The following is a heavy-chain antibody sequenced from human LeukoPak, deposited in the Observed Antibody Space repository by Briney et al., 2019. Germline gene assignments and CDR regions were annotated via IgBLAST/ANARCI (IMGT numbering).Heavy chain of an antibody. J-gene: IGHJ6*02. D-gene: IGHD6-25*01. V-gene: IGHV1-2*02. CDR3: ARDPPERYYGMDV. CDR1: GYTFTGYY. Sequence: ASVKVSCKASGYTFTGYYMHWVRQAPAQGLEWMGWINPNSGGTNYAQKFQGRVTMTRDTSISTAYMELSRLRSDDTAVYYCARDPPERYYGMDVWGQGTTVTVSS. CDR2: INPNSGGT.